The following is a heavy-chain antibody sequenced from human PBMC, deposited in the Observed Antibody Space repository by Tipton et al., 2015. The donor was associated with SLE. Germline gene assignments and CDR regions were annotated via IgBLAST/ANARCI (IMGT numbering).Heavy chain of an antibody. CDR1: GGSISSNTW. V-gene: IGHV4-4*02. CDR2: IHHRGTT. Sequence: TLSLTCTVSGGSISSNTWWNWVRHPPGMGLEWIGEIHHRGTTNYNPSLKSRVTISVDKSKSQFSLKLSSVTAADTAVYYCAGGFYYGSGTFSDFEYWGQGTLATVSS. CDR3: AGGFYYGSGTFSDFEY. J-gene: IGHJ4*02. D-gene: IGHD3-10*01.